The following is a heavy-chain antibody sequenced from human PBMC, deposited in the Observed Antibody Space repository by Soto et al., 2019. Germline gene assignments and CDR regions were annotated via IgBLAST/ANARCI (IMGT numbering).Heavy chain of an antibody. J-gene: IGHJ4*02. V-gene: IGHV3-11*01. CDR2: ITSSGTTI. D-gene: IGHD2-2*01. Sequence: GGSLRLSCAASGFTFSDYYMSWIRQAPGKGLEWISYITSSGTTIYYAASVKGRFTISRDNAKNSLYLEMDSLRAEDTAVYYCADRYLYHKYFDFWGQGTLVTVSS. CDR1: GFTFSDYY. CDR3: ADRYLYHKYFDF.